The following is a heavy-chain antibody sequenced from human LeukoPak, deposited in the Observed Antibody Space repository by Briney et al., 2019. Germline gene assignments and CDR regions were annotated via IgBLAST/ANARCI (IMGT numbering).Heavy chain of an antibody. CDR2: ISGSGGST. J-gene: IGHJ3*02. D-gene: IGHD6-19*01. CDR1: GFTYSSYA. V-gene: IGHV3-23*01. Sequence: GGSLRLSCAASGFTYSSYAMRWVRQAPGKGLEWVSAISGSGGSTYYADSVKGRFTISRDNSKNTLYLQMNSLRAEDTAVYYCASTRGIAVAGHAFDIWGQGTMVTVSS. CDR3: ASTRGIAVAGHAFDI.